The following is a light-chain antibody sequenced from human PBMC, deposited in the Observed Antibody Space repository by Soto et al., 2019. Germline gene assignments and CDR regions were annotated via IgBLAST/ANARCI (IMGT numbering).Light chain of an antibody. CDR1: QSVDSN. CDR2: GAS. V-gene: IGKV3-15*01. CDR3: QQYTNWPT. Sequence: IGMTQSAATLSVYQGARSTLSCWARQSVDSNLAWYQQQPGQAPRLLIYGASTRATGTPARFSGSGSGTEFTPTISSMQFDEFAVDYCQQYTNWPTVGQRTKV. J-gene: IGKJ1*01.